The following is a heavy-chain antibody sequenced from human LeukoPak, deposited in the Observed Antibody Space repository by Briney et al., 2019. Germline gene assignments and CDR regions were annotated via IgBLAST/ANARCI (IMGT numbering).Heavy chain of an antibody. D-gene: IGHD2-15*01. CDR2: NNHSGST. Sequence: PSETLSLTCAVYGGSLSVYYWSWIRQPPGKGLEWIGENNHSGSTNYNPSLKSRVTISVETSKNQFSLKLSSVTAADTAVYYCARVRGRRCSGGSCYSDWFDPWGQGTLVTVSS. CDR3: ARVRGRRCSGGSCYSDWFDP. V-gene: IGHV4-34*01. J-gene: IGHJ5*02. CDR1: GGSLSVYY.